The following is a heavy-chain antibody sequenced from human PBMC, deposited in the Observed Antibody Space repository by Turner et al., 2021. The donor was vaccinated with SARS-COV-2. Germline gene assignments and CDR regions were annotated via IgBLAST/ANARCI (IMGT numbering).Heavy chain of an antibody. V-gene: IGHV3-30*18. J-gene: IGHJ4*02. D-gene: IGHD4-4*01. CDR2: TSYDGSNK. CDR1: GFTFRCYG. Sequence: QVPLVGSGGGVVQAGRALRLSFSGSGFTFRCYGMHWVRQAPGKGLEWVSVTSYDGSNKYYADYVKGGFTISRDNSKNTLYLQMNSLRAVDTAVYDCANQQGLYSNPMYYFDYWGQGTLVTVSS. CDR3: ANQQGLYSNPMYYFDY.